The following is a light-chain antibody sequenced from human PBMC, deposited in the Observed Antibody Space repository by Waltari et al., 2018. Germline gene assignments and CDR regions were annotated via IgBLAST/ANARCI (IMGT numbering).Light chain of an antibody. J-gene: IGKJ2*01. CDR1: QSISNY. V-gene: IGKV1-39*01. Sequence: DIQMTQSPSSLPASVGDRVTITCRSSQSISNYFNWYQHKPGEAPKLLVYVASNLQRGVPSRFSGSGSETDFTLTISSLQLEDFATYYCQQSYNAPYTFGQGTNVEIK. CDR3: QQSYNAPYT. CDR2: VAS.